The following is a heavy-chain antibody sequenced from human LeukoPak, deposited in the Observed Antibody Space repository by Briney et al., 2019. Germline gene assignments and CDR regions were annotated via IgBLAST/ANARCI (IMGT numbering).Heavy chain of an antibody. Sequence: PGGSLRLSCVAPGFTFSNDVMGSVRQPPGEGLQWVSVISGSGITTYYARSVKGRFTISRDNSKNTLYLQMNNLRAEYTAIYSCAKTGRNSSSSRGYFDYWGQGTLVTVSS. D-gene: IGHD6-6*01. V-gene: IGHV3-23*01. CDR2: ISGSGITT. J-gene: IGHJ4*02. CDR1: GFTFSNDV. CDR3: AKTGRNSSSSRGYFDY.